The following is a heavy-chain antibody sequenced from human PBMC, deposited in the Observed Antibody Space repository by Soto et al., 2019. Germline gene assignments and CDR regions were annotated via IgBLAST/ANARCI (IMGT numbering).Heavy chain of an antibody. V-gene: IGHV3-11*01. D-gene: IGHD3-16*01. Sequence: QVQLVESGGGLVKPGGSLRLSCAASGIIFSDYMSWVRQAPGKGLEWLSYISGSGRTIYSADSVKGRFTISRDNATNSLHLEMNNLRAEEPAAYYCARLPFPWGWFDPWGQGTLVTVSS. CDR3: ARLPFPWGWFDP. CDR2: ISGSGRTI. J-gene: IGHJ5*02. CDR1: GIIFSDY.